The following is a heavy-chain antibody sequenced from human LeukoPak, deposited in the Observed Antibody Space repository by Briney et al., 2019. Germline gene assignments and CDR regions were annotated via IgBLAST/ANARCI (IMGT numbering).Heavy chain of an antibody. CDR1: GFTFSSYV. CDR3: ARVGVVAATFFDY. J-gene: IGHJ4*02. V-gene: IGHV3-30*04. CDR2: ISYDESNE. D-gene: IGHD2-15*01. Sequence: PGRSLRLSCAASGFTFSSYVMHWVRQAPGKGLEWVAIISYDESNEYYADSVKGRFTISRDNSKNTLYLQMNSLRAADTAVYYCARVGVVAATFFDYWGQGTLVTVSS.